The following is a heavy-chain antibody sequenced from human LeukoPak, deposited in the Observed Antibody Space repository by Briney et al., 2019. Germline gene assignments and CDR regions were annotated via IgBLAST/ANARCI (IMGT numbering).Heavy chain of an antibody. J-gene: IGHJ6*02. CDR2: IIPIFGTA. V-gene: IGHV1-69*13. CDR1: GGTFSSYA. D-gene: IGHD2-2*01. CDR3: ARAIEYCSSTSCYLEGYYYYGMDV. Sequence: SVKVSCKASGGTFSSYAISWVRQAPGQGLEWMGGIIPIFGTANYAQKFQGRVTITADESTSTAYMELSSLRSEDTAVYYCARAIEYCSSTSCYLEGYYYYGMDVWGQGTTVTVSS.